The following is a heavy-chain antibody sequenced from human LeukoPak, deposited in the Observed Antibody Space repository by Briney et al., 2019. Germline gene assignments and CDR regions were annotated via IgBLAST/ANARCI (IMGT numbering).Heavy chain of an antibody. V-gene: IGHV3-11*04. D-gene: IGHD6-19*01. CDR1: GFTFSDYY. CDR3: ARDERYGSGWRFYYYMDV. Sequence: GGSLRLSCAASGFTFSDYYMSWIRQAPGKGLEWVSYISSSGSTIYYADSVKGRFTISRDNAKNSLYLQMNSLRAEDTAVYYCARDERYGSGWRFYYYMDVWGKGTTVTVSS. CDR2: ISSSGSTI. J-gene: IGHJ6*03.